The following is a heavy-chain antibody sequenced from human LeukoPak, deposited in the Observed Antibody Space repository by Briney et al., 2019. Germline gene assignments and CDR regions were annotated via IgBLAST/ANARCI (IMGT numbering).Heavy chain of an antibody. V-gene: IGHV3-30*18. D-gene: IGHD3-9*01. CDR2: ISYDGSNK. CDR1: GFTFSSYG. CDR3: AKGGLRYFDTNRYYFDY. Sequence: GGSLRLSCAASGFTFSSYGMHWVRQAPGKGLEWVAVISYDGSNKHYADSVKGRFTISRDNSKNTLYLQMNSLRAEDTAVYYCAKGGLRYFDTNRYYFDYWGQGTLVTVSS. J-gene: IGHJ4*02.